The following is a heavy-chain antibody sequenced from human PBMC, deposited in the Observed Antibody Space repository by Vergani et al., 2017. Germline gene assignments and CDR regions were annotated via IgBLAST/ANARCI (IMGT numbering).Heavy chain of an antibody. D-gene: IGHD4-17*01. CDR3: AKDHESDYPQRGWFDP. CDR2: ISGSGGST. J-gene: IGHJ5*02. V-gene: IGHV3-23*04. CDR1: GFTFSSYA. Sequence: VQLVESGGGLVQPGGSLILSCAASGFTFSSYAMSWVRQAPGKGLEWVSAISGSGGSTYYADSVKGRFTISRDNSKNTLYPQMNSLRAEDTAVYYCAKDHESDYPQRGWFDPWGQGTLVTVSS.